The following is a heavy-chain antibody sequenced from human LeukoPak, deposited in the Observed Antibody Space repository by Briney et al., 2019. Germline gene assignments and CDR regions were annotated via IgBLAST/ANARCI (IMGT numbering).Heavy chain of an antibody. CDR1: GGSISSSSYY. D-gene: IGHD5-24*01. CDR2: IDYSGST. J-gene: IGHJ6*02. V-gene: IGHV4-39*01. Sequence: PSETLSLTCTVSGGSISSSSYYWGWIRQPPGKGLEWIGTIDYSGSTYSNPSLKSRVTISVDTSKNQFSLKLSSVTAADTAVYYCARDGYKFYYYYGMDVWGQGTTVTVSS. CDR3: ARDGYKFYYYYGMDV.